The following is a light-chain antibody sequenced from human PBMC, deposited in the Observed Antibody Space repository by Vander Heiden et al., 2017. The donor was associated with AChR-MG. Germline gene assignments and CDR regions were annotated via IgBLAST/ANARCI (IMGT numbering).Light chain of an antibody. J-gene: IGKJ2*01. V-gene: IGKV3-20*01. CDR1: QSDSYNS. CDR2: GAS. CDR3: QLYGGSQGYI. Sequence: EIVLTQSPGTLSLSPGERATLSCRASQSDSYNSLVWYQQKPGQAPRLLIYGASSRATGIPDRFSGTGSGTEFTLTVTRMEPEDFAVNYCQLYGGSQGYIYGPGTKLEL.